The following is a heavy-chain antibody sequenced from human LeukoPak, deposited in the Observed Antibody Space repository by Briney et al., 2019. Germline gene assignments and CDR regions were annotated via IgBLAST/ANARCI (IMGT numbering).Heavy chain of an antibody. CDR1: GDSITSNSAA. Sequence: SQTLSLTCAISGDSITSNSAAWNRIRQSPSRGLEWLGRTYYRSKWYNDYAVSVKSRITINPDTSKNQFSLQLNSVTPEDTAMYYCARARAGLVLYGSGSYYTHDFDYWGQGTLVTVAS. D-gene: IGHD3-10*01. J-gene: IGHJ4*02. CDR2: TYYRSKWYN. CDR3: ARARAGLVLYGSGSYYTHDFDY. V-gene: IGHV6-1*01.